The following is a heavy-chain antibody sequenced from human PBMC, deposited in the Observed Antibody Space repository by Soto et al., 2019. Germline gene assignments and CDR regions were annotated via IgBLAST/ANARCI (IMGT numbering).Heavy chain of an antibody. CDR1: GYTFTGYY. J-gene: IGHJ5*02. D-gene: IGHD6-13*01. V-gene: IGHV1-2*02. Sequence: ASVKVSCKASGYTFTGYYIHWVRQAPGQGLEWMGWINPNSGGTNYAQKFQGRVTMTRDNSMSTAYMELSRLRSDDTAVYYCARADSSEYWCGPWGKGTLVTVSS. CDR3: ARADSSEYWCGP. CDR2: INPNSGGT.